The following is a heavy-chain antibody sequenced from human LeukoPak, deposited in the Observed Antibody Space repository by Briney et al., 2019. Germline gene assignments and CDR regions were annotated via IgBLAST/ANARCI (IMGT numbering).Heavy chain of an antibody. J-gene: IGHJ4*02. CDR2: INSGGST. V-gene: IGHV3-53*01. Sequence: GGSLRLSCAASGFTVSSDFMSGVRQAPGKGLEWVALINSGGSTYYADSVKGRFTISRDNSKNTLNFQMNNLRAEDTAVYYCAAFRGDYWGQGTLVSVSS. CDR1: GFTVSSDF. CDR3: AAFRGDY. D-gene: IGHD3-3*02.